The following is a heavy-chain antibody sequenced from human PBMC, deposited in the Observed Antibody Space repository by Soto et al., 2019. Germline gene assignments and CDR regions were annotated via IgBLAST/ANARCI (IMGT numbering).Heavy chain of an antibody. V-gene: IGHV3-33*01. CDR3: ASASGATVS. D-gene: IGHD3-10*01. J-gene: IGHJ5*02. CDR1: GFNFSNYG. CDR2: IWYDGSNK. Sequence: QVQLAESGGGVVHPGRSLRLSCAASGFNFSNYGMQWVRQAPGKGLEWGAHIWYDGSNKYYADSVKGRFTISRDNSKNTLYLQMDSLRPDDTAVYYCASASGATVSWGQGTLVTV.